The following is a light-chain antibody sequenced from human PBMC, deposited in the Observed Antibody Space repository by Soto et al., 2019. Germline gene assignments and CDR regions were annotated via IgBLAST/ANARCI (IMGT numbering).Light chain of an antibody. V-gene: IGLV2-8*01. CDR2: EVS. CDR3: TSYAGSNNFV. CDR1: SSDVGGYNY. J-gene: IGLJ1*01. Sequence: QSVLTQPPSASGSPGQSVTISCTGTSSDVGGYNYVSWYQQHPGKAPKLMIYEVSKRPSGVPDRFSGSKSGNTASLTVSGLQAEFEADYYCTSYAGSNNFVFGTGTMSPS.